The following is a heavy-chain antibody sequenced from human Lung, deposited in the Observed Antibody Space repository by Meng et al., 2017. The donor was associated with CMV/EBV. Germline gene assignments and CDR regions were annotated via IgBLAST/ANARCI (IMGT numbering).Heavy chain of an antibody. CDR2: ISYDGSNK. CDR3: ARGQWHSLDY. V-gene: IGHV3-30-3*01. J-gene: IGHJ4*02. D-gene: IGHD6-19*01. Sequence: QFQLSGSGGGLVLPRRSLCLSLSASRFTFSCAAMPWSRWAPGKGLAWVAFISYDGSNKYYAASVKGRFTISRDNSKHTLYLQMNSLRAEDTAVYYCARGQWHSLDYWGQGTLVTVSS. CDR1: RFTFSCAA.